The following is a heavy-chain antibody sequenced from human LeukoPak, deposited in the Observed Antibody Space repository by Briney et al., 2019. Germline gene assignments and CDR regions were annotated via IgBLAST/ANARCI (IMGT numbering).Heavy chain of an antibody. CDR3: AKLGPGGYDSSGYPY. CDR2: ISYDGSNK. Sequence: GGSLRLSGAASGFTFSSYGMHWVRQAPGKGLEWVAVISYDGSNKYYADSVKGRFTISRDNSKNTLYLQMNSLRAEDTAVYYCAKLGPGGYDSSGYPYWGQGTLVTVSS. V-gene: IGHV3-30*18. J-gene: IGHJ4*02. D-gene: IGHD3-22*01. CDR1: GFTFSSYG.